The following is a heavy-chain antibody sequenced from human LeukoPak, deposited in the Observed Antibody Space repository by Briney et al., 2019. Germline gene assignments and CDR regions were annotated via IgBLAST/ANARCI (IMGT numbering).Heavy chain of an antibody. CDR3: ARGVEMATIYDY. J-gene: IGHJ4*02. Sequence: SETLSLTCTVSGGSISSYYWSWIRQPPGKGLEWIGYIYYSGSTNYNPSLKSRVTISVDTSKNQFSLKLSSVTAADTAVYHCARGVEMATIYDYWGQGTLVTVSS. CDR2: IYYSGST. CDR1: GGSISSYY. D-gene: IGHD5-24*01. V-gene: IGHV4-59*01.